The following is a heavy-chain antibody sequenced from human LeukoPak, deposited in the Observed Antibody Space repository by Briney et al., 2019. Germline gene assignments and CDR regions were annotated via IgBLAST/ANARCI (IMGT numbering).Heavy chain of an antibody. V-gene: IGHV4-34*01. J-gene: IGHJ5*02. CDR2: INHSGST. D-gene: IGHD2-15*01. CDR3: ARGWGLVVVVAATRFSGWFDP. CDR1: GGSFSGYY. Sequence: SSETLSLTCAVYGGSFSGYYWSWIRQPPGKGLEWIGEINHSGSTNYNPSLKSRVTISVDTSKNQFSLKLSSVTAADTAVYYCARGWGLVVVVAATRFSGWFDPWGQGTLVTVSS.